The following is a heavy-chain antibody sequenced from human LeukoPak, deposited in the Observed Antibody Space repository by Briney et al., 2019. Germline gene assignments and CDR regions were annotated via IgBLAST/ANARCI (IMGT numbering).Heavy chain of an antibody. D-gene: IGHD2-2*01. J-gene: IGHJ6*03. CDR2: IYYSGST. Sequence: SETLSFTCTVSGGSISSYYWSWIRQPPGKGLEWIGYIYYSGSTNYNPSLKSRVTISVDTSKNQFSLKLSSVTAADTAVYYCARGVEYQLLYASYYYYYYMDVWGKGTTVTVSS. V-gene: IGHV4-59*01. CDR1: GGSISSYY. CDR3: ARGVEYQLLYASYYYYYYMDV.